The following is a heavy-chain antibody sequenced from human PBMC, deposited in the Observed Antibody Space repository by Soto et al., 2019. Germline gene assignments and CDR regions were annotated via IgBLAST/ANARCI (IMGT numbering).Heavy chain of an antibody. CDR2: MNPNSGNT. Sequence: GASVKVSCKASGYTFTSYDINWVRQATGQGLEWMGWMNPNSGNTGYAQKFQGRVTMTRNTSISTAYMELSSLRSEDTAVYYCAITARGDCSGGSCYVSPTHDAFGIWGQGTMVTVSS. J-gene: IGHJ3*02. V-gene: IGHV1-8*01. D-gene: IGHD2-15*01. CDR1: GYTFTSYD. CDR3: AITARGDCSGGSCYVSPTHDAFGI.